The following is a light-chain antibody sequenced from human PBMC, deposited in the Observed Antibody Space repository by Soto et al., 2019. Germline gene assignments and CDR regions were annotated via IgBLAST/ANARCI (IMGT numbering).Light chain of an antibody. Sequence: DIQMTQAPSSLSASVGDRVTLTCRASQSVAGYLNWYQQKPGGAPHLLIYAASTLQSGVPSRFSGSGSGTDFKLTISSLQPEDVATYYCQQSYTSSWTFGPGTKVDTK. CDR2: AAS. CDR3: QQSYTSSWT. CDR1: QSVAGY. J-gene: IGKJ1*01. V-gene: IGKV1-39*01.